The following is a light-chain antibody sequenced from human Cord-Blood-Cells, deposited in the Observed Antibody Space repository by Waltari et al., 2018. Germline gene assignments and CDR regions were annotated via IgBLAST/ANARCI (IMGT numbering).Light chain of an antibody. CDR1: SSNIGSNY. J-gene: IGLJ2*01. Sequence: QSVLSPPPSASGTPGQRVTISCSGSSSNIGSNYVYWYQQLPGTAPKLLIYRNNQRPAVVPDRFSGSESGTSASLAISGLRSEDEADYYCAAWDDSLSGVVFGGGTKLTVL. V-gene: IGLV1-47*01. CDR3: AAWDDSLSGVV. CDR2: RNN.